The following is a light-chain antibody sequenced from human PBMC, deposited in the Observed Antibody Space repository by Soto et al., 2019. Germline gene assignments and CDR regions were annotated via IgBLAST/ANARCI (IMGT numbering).Light chain of an antibody. CDR1: QSVLYSSNNKNY. J-gene: IGKJ5*01. CDR3: QQYYSIPYT. CDR2: WAS. Sequence: IVMTQSPDSLAVSLGERATINCKSSQSVLYSSNNKNYLGWYQQKPGQSPNLLIYWASTRESGVPDRFSGSGSGTEFTLTISSLQAEDVAVYYCQQYYSIPYTFGQGTRLEIK. V-gene: IGKV4-1*01.